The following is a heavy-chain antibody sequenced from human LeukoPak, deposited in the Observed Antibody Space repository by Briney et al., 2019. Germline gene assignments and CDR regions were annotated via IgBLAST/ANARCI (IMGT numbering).Heavy chain of an antibody. J-gene: IGHJ5*02. CDR3: ARDRGGNNWNFTDWFDP. CDR1: GFTFSDYW. D-gene: IGHD1-7*01. CDR2: ISSDGSRV. V-gene: IGHV3-74*01. Sequence: GGSLRLSCAASGFTFSDYWMHWVRQAPGKGLVWVSRISSDGSRVTYADSVKGRFTISRDNAKNTLYLQMNSLRAEDTAVYYCARDRGGNNWNFTDWFDPWGQGTLVTVSS.